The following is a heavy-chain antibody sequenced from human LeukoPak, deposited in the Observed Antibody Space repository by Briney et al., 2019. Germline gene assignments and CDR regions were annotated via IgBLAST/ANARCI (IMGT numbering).Heavy chain of an antibody. J-gene: IGHJ4*02. CDR3: ARVAHYGSGSYYFDY. Sequence: SQTLSLTCAVSGGSISSGGYSWSWIRQPPGKGLEWIGYIYYSGSTYYNPSLKSRVTISVDTSKNQFSLKLNSVTAADTAVYYCARVAHYGSGSYYFDYWGQGTLVTVSS. CDR1: GGSISSGGYS. CDR2: IYYSGST. V-gene: IGHV4-30-4*07. D-gene: IGHD3-10*01.